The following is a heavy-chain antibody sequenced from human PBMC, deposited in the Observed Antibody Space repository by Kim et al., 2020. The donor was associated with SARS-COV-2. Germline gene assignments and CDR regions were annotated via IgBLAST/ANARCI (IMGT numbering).Heavy chain of an antibody. CDR2: MNPNSGNT. D-gene: IGHD3-3*01. V-gene: IGHV1-8*01. CDR1: GYTFTSYD. CDR3: ARGIIRGGTMFGGAYYYMDV. J-gene: IGHJ6*03. Sequence: ASVKVSCKASGYTFTSYDINWVRQATGQGLEWMGWMNPNSGNTGYAQKFQGRVTMARNTSISTAYMELSSLRSEDTAVYYCARGIIRGGTMFGGAYYYMDVWGKGTAVSVS.